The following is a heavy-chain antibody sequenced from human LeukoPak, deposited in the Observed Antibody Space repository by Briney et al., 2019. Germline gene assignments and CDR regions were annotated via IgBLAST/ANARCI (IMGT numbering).Heavy chain of an antibody. CDR2: ISGSGGST. J-gene: IGHJ4*02. CDR1: GFTFSSYA. D-gene: IGHD3-10*01. V-gene: IGHV3-23*01. CDR3: AKDHSWFGELLEVY. Sequence: GGSLRLSCAASGFTFSSYAMSWVRQAPGKALEWVSGISGSGGSTYSADSVKGRFTISRDNSKNTLYLQMNSLRAEDTAVYYCAKDHSWFGELLEVYWGQGTLVTVSS.